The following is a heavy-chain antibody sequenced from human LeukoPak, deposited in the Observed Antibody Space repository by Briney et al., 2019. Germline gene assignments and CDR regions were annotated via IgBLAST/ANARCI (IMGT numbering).Heavy chain of an antibody. J-gene: IGHJ4*02. V-gene: IGHV4-34*01. D-gene: IGHD3-16*02. Sequence: PSETLSLTCAVYGGSFSGDYWSWIRQPPGKGLEWIGEINHSGSTNYNPSLKSRVTISVDTSKNQFSLKLSSVTAVDTAVYYCARNVWGSYRIDYWGQGTLVTVTS. CDR2: INHSGST. CDR1: GGSFSGDY. CDR3: ARNVWGSYRIDY.